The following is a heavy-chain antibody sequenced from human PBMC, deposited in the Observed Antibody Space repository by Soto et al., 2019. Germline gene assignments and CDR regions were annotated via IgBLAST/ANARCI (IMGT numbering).Heavy chain of an antibody. Sequence: EVQLLESGGGLVQPGGSLRLSCAASGFAFSSYAMSWVRQAPGKGLEWVSAISGSGGSTYYADSVKGRFTISRDNSKNTLYLQMNSLRAEDTAVYYCAKGGSSSWELYNWFDPWGQGTLVTVSS. CDR2: ISGSGGST. J-gene: IGHJ5*02. CDR3: AKGGSSSWELYNWFDP. V-gene: IGHV3-23*01. D-gene: IGHD6-13*01. CDR1: GFAFSSYA.